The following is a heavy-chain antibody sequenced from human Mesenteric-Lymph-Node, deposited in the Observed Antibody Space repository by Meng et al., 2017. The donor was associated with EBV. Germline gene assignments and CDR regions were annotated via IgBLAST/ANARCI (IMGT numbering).Heavy chain of an antibody. CDR2: ISGYNGNT. V-gene: IGHV1-18*01. J-gene: IGHJ4*02. CDR1: GYTFTSYG. D-gene: IGHD2-21*02. Sequence: HVQLLQSGAEVKKPGASVKVSCKTYGYTFTSYGISWVRQAPGQGLEWMGWISGYNGNTNYAQKLQGRVTMTTDTSTNTAYMDLRSLRSDDTAVYYCAKDGTPYCAGDCYLDYWGQGTLVTVSS. CDR3: AKDGTPYCAGDCYLDY.